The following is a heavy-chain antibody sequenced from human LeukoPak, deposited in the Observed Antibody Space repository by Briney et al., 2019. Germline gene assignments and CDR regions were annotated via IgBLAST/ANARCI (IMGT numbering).Heavy chain of an antibody. CDR1: GFSFNSDW. J-gene: IGHJ4*02. D-gene: IGHD3-16*01. CDR2: IKHDESEK. Sequence: GGSLRLSCAASGFSFNSDWMDWVRQAPGKGLEWVANIKHDESEKNYLDSVKGRFTISRGNAQNSLYLQMNGLRVEDTAVYYCTRRLDDWGQGTLVTVSS. CDR3: TRRLDD. V-gene: IGHV3-7*01.